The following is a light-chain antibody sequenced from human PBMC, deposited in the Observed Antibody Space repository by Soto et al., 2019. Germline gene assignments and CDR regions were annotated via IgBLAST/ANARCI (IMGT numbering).Light chain of an antibody. J-gene: IGLJ3*02. Sequence: QAVVTQEPSLTVSPGGTVTLTCASNTGAVTSDYYPNWFQQKPGQAPRALIYGITNKPSWTPARFSGSLLGGKAALTVSDVQAEDEADYYCLLYRGRAMVFGGGTKLTVL. CDR3: LLYRGRAMV. CDR2: GIT. V-gene: IGLV7-43*01. CDR1: TGAVTSDYY.